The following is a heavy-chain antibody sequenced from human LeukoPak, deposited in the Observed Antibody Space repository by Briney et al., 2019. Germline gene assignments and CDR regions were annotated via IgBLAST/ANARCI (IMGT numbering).Heavy chain of an antibody. Sequence: EASVKVSCKASGYTFTTYGITWVRQAPGQGLEWMGWVSAYSGDTDYAQSLQGRVTMTTDTSTSTAYMELTTLRSDDTAVYYCARVWYDSGNHLYFYYGLDVWGQGTTATVSS. CDR1: GYTFTTYG. CDR3: ARVWYDSGNHLYFYYGLDV. CDR2: VSAYSGDT. J-gene: IGHJ6*02. D-gene: IGHD3-22*01. V-gene: IGHV1-18*01.